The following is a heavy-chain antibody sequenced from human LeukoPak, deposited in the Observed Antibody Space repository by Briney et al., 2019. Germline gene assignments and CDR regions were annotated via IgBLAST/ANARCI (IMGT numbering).Heavy chain of an antibody. CDR3: ARHTSSWFDP. CDR1: GYSISSSYY. Sequence: SETLSLTCTVSGYSISSSYYWGWIRQPPGKGLEWIGSIYYSGSTYYNPSLKSRVTISVDTSKNQFSLKLSSVTAADTAVYYCARHTSSWFDPWGQGTLVTVSS. CDR2: IYYSGST. J-gene: IGHJ5*02. V-gene: IGHV4-39*01.